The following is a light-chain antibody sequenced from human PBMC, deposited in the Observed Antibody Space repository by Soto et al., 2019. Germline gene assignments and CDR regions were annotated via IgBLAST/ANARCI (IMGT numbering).Light chain of an antibody. Sequence: QSVLTQPPSASGTPGQRVTISCSGSSSNVGSNSVNWYQHFPGTAPKVLIYSSTQRPSGVPDRFSGSKSGTSASLAISGLQSEDEADYYCAAWDDSLYGVVFGGGTKLTVL. CDR2: SST. CDR1: SSNVGSNS. J-gene: IGLJ2*01. V-gene: IGLV1-44*01. CDR3: AAWDDSLYGVV.